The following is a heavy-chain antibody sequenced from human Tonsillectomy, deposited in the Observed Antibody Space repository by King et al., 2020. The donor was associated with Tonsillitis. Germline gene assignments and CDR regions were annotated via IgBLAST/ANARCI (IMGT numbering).Heavy chain of an antibody. J-gene: IGHJ5*02. CDR3: ARGGYNSGWGFDP. V-gene: IGHV3-7*03. D-gene: IGHD6-19*01. CDR2: IRQDGSEK. Sequence: VQLVESGGGLVQPGGSLRLSCAASEFTFSLYWMSWVRQAPGKGLEWVANIRQDGSEKYYVDSVKGRFTISRDNAKNSLYRQMNSLRAEDTAVYYCARGGYNSGWGFDPWGQGTLVTVSS. CDR1: EFTFSLYW.